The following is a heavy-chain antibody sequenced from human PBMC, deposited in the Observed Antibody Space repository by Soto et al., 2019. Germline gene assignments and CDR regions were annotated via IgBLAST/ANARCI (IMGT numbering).Heavy chain of an antibody. Sequence: ASVNVSCKASGYTFTSYDINWVRQATGQGLEWMGWMNPNSGNTGYAQKFQGRVTMTRNTSICTAYMELSSLRSEDTAVYYCARRGYSSSWYYYYYYGMDVWGQGTTVTVSS. CDR1: GYTFTSYD. CDR3: ARRGYSSSWYYYYYYGMDV. J-gene: IGHJ6*02. CDR2: MNPNSGNT. V-gene: IGHV1-8*01. D-gene: IGHD6-13*01.